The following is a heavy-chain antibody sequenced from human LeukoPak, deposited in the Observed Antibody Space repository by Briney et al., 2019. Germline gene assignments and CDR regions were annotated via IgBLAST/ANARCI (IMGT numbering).Heavy chain of an antibody. D-gene: IGHD6-19*01. V-gene: IGHV5-51*01. CDR2: IYPGDSDT. CDR3: ARRIAVAGTPTLFDY. J-gene: IGHJ4*02. CDR1: GYSFTSYW. Sequence: KGGESLKISCKGSGYSFTSYWIGWVRQMPGKGLEWMGIIYPGDSDTRYSPSFQGQVTISADKSISTAYLQWSSLKASDTAMYYCARRIAVAGTPTLFDYWGQGTLVTVSS.